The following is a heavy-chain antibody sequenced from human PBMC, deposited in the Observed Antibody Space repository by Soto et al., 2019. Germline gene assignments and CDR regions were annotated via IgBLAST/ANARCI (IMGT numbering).Heavy chain of an antibody. CDR1: GFTFSSYA. V-gene: IGHV3-23*01. D-gene: IGHD1-1*01. J-gene: IGHJ4*02. CDR2: ISGGGGTT. CDR3: AKHMGTTGTAFDY. Sequence: EVQVLESGGGLVQPGGSLRLSCVASGFTFSSYAMTWVRQAPGKGLQWVSSISGGGGTTYFADSVKGRFAISRDNSRNTLYLEMNSLRAEDTALYYCAKHMGTTGTAFDYWGQGSLVTVSS.